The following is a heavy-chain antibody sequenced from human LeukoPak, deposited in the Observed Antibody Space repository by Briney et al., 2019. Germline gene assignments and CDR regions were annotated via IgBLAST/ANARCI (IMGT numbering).Heavy chain of an antibody. D-gene: IGHD3-16*02. V-gene: IGHV1-8*01. Sequence: GASVKVSCKASGYTFTSYDMNWVRQATGQGLEWMGWMNPNSGNAGYAQKFQGRVTMTRNTSISTAYMELSSLRSEDTAVYYCARSPGVISPMDYYHYMDVWGKGTTVTISS. CDR3: ARSPGVISPMDYYHYMDV. CDR1: GYTFTSYD. J-gene: IGHJ6*03. CDR2: MNPNSGNA.